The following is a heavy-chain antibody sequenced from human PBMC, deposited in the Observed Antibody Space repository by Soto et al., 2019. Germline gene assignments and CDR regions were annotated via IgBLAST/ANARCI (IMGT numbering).Heavy chain of an antibody. CDR3: ARALGIAEAGTGAFDI. Sequence: EVQLVESGGGLVQPGGSLRLSCAASGFTFSSYWMSWVRQAPGKGLEWVANRKQDGSEKYYVDSVKGRFTISRDNAKKSLYLQMNILGAEDTAVYYRARALGIAEAGTGAFDIWGQGTMVTVSS. CDR2: RKQDGSEK. J-gene: IGHJ3*02. D-gene: IGHD6-13*01. V-gene: IGHV3-7*01. CDR1: GFTFSSYW.